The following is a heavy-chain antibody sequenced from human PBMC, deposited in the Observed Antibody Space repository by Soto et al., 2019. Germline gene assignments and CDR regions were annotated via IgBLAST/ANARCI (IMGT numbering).Heavy chain of an antibody. J-gene: IGHJ4*02. Sequence: EVQLLESGGGLVQPGGSLRLSCAASGFIFKTYAMNWVRQAPGKGLEWVSAISGSGDATYYADSVKGRFTISRDNSKNTYLQMDSLRAEDTTTYYCAKDLYLRRAAGVDFWGQGVLVTVSS. CDR3: AKDLYLRRAAGVDF. CDR1: GFIFKTYA. V-gene: IGHV3-23*01. D-gene: IGHD6-13*01. CDR2: ISGSGDAT.